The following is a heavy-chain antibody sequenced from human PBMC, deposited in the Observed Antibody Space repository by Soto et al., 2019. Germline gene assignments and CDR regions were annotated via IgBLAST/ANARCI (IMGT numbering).Heavy chain of an antibody. V-gene: IGHV1-69*04. J-gene: IGHJ3*02. CDR3: ARDPVGGELRYFDWPDAFDI. Sequence: ASVKVSCKASGGTFSSYTISWVRQAPGQGLEWMGRIIPILGIANYAQKFQGRVTITADKSTSTAYMELSSLRSEDTAVYYCARDPVGGELRYFDWPDAFDIWGQGTMVTVSS. D-gene: IGHD3-9*01. CDR1: GGTFSSYT. CDR2: IIPILGIA.